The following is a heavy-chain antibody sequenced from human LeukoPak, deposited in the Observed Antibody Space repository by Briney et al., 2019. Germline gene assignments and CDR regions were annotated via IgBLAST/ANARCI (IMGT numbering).Heavy chain of an antibody. J-gene: IGHJ4*02. D-gene: IGHD3-22*01. CDR2: INTSGGST. CDR1: GYTFTSYY. V-gene: IGHV1-46*01. Sequence: ASVKVSCKASGYTFTSYYMHWVRQAPGQGREWMGIINTSGGSTSYAQKFQGRVTMTKDTSTSTLYMELSSLGSEDTAVYYCARELGDSSGFFDYWGQGTLVTVSS. CDR3: ARELGDSSGFFDY.